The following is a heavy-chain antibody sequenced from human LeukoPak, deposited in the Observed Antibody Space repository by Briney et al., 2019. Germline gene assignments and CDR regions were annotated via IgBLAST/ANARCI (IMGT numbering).Heavy chain of an antibody. CDR1: GGSFSGYY. Sequence: SETLSLTCAVYGGSFSGYYWSWIRQPPGKGLEWIGEINHSGSTNYNPSLKSRVTISVDTSKNQFSLKLSSVTAADTAVYYCARRDRPYGYDYVWGSYRSPYYYYYVDVWGKGTTVTVSS. D-gene: IGHD3-16*02. J-gene: IGHJ6*03. CDR3: ARRDRPYGYDYVWGSYRSPYYYYYVDV. V-gene: IGHV4-34*01. CDR2: INHSGST.